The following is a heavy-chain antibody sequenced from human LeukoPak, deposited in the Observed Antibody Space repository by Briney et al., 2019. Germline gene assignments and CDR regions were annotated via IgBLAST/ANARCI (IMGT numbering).Heavy chain of an antibody. V-gene: IGHV3-23*01. CDR3: AKDRPASHGSGSFGDY. Sequence: GGSLRLSCAASGFTFSSYGLSWVRQAPGEGLGWGSAISGSGTGKYYADSIKGRFTISRDNSRSTMYLQMDSLRVEDTAVYYCAKDRPASHGSGSFGDYWGRGTQITVTT. CDR2: ISGSGTGK. J-gene: IGHJ4*02. D-gene: IGHD3-10*01. CDR1: GFTFSSYG.